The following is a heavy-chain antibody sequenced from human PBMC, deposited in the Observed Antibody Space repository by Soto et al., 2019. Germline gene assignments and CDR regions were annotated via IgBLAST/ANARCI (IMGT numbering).Heavy chain of an antibody. J-gene: IGHJ6*02. CDR1: GFTFSSHA. CDR3: AKGAGIAAAAYYYYYGMDV. Sequence: GGSLRLSCAASGFTFSSHAMSWVRQAPGKGLEWVSGISGSAGSTYYADSVKGRFAISRDNSKNTLYLQMNSLRAEDTAVYYCAKGAGIAAAAYYYYYGMDVWGQGTTVTVSS. D-gene: IGHD6-13*01. V-gene: IGHV3-23*01. CDR2: ISGSAGST.